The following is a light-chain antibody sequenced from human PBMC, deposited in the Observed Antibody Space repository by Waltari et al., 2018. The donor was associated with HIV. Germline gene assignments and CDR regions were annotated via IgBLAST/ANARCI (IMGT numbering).Light chain of an antibody. V-gene: IGLV6-57*01. CDR2: EDN. J-gene: IGLJ3*02. CDR1: SGSIASNF. CDR3: QSYDSSNQWV. Sequence: FMLAQTHSVSGSPGKTVTMSCTRSSGSIASNFLQWYRQRPDSSPTIVIYEDNQRPSGVPDRFSGSIDSSSNSASLTISGLKTEDEADYYCQSYDSSNQWVFGGGTKLTVL.